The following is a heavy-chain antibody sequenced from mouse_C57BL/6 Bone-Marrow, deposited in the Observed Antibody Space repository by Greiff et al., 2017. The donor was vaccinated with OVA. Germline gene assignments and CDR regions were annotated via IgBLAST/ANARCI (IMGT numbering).Heavy chain of an antibody. D-gene: IGHD2-4*01. CDR2: INPGSGGT. J-gene: IGHJ2*01. V-gene: IGHV1-54*01. Sequence: QVQLQQSGAELVRPGTSVKVSCKASGYAFTNYLIEWVKQRPGQGLEWIGVINPGSGGTNYNEKFKGKATLTADKSSSTAYMQLSSLTSEDSAVYFCARSVPLDYDDYWGQGTTLTVSS. CDR3: ARSVPLDYDDY. CDR1: GYAFTNYL.